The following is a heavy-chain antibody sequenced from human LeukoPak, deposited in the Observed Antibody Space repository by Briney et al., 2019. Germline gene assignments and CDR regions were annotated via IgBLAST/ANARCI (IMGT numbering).Heavy chain of an antibody. J-gene: IGHJ4*02. Sequence: GGSLRLSCAASGFTFSSYAMHWVRQAPGKGLEWVAVISYDGSNKYYADSVKGRFTISRDNSKNTLYLQMNSLRAEDTAVYYCARASYSSGWYYFDYWGQGTLVTVSS. CDR2: ISYDGSNK. CDR1: GFTFSSYA. CDR3: ARASYSSGWYYFDY. V-gene: IGHV3-30*04. D-gene: IGHD6-19*01.